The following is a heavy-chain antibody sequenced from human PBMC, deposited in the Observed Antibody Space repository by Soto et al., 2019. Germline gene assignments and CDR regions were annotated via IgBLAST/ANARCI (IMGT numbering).Heavy chain of an antibody. Sequence: SETLSLTCTVSGGSISSYYWSWIRQPPGKGLEWIGYIYYSGSTNYNPSLKSRVTISVDTSKNQFSLKLSSVTAADTAVYYCARQRLAEDGDVWWFDPWGQGTLVTVSS. D-gene: IGHD2-21*02. CDR1: GGSISSYY. CDR2: IYYSGST. CDR3: ARQRLAEDGDVWWFDP. J-gene: IGHJ5*02. V-gene: IGHV4-59*08.